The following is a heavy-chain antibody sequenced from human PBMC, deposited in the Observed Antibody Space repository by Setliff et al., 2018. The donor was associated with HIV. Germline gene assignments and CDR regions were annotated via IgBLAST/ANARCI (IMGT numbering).Heavy chain of an antibody. J-gene: IGHJ4*02. Sequence: ASVKVSCKASGYTFTSDHMHWVRQAPGQGLEWMGMITTSDGNTNYEQKFQGRVTMTRDTSTTTFYMELSSLTSEDTAIYYCARDFGGRWTFDYWGQGTLVTVSS. V-gene: IGHV1-46*01. CDR1: GYTFTSDH. D-gene: IGHD3-10*01. CDR3: ARDFGGRWTFDY. CDR2: ITTSDGNT.